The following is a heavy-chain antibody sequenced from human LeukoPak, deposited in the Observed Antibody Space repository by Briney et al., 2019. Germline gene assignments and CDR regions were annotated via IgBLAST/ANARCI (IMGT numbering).Heavy chain of an antibody. J-gene: IGHJ3*02. Sequence: ASVKVSCKASGYTFTSYDINWLRQATGQGLEWMGWMNPNSGNTGYAQKFQGRVTMTRNTSISTAYMELSSLRSEDTAVYYCARAYKPGYSSSWYGDAFDIWGQGTMVTVSS. D-gene: IGHD6-13*01. CDR3: ARAYKPGYSSSWYGDAFDI. CDR1: GYTFTSYD. V-gene: IGHV1-8*01. CDR2: MNPNSGNT.